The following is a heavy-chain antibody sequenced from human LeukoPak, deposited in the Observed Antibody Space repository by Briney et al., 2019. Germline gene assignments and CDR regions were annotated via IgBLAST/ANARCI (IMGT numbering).Heavy chain of an antibody. CDR2: ISSSSSSYI. CDR1: GFTFSSYS. Sequence: PGGSLRLSCAASGFTFSSYSMNWVRQAPGKGLEWVSSISSSSSSYIYYADSVKGRFTISRDNAKNSLYLQMNSLRDEDTAVYYCARDFGRSYDYSNYGLAVYFDYWGQGTLVTVSS. D-gene: IGHD4-11*01. V-gene: IGHV3-21*01. CDR3: ARDFGRSYDYSNYGLAVYFDY. J-gene: IGHJ4*02.